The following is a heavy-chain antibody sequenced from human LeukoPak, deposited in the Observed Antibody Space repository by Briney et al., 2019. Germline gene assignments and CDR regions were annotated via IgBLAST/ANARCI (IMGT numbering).Heavy chain of an antibody. CDR3: ASRSRHDAFDI. CDR2: IYYSGST. J-gene: IGHJ3*02. CDR1: GGSLSSYY. V-gene: IGHV4-59*01. Sequence: SETLSLTCTVSGGSLSSYYWSWIRQPPGKGLEWIGYIYYSGSTNYNPSLKSRVTISVDTSKNQFSLKLSSVTAADTAVYYCASRSRHDAFDIWGQGTMVTVSS.